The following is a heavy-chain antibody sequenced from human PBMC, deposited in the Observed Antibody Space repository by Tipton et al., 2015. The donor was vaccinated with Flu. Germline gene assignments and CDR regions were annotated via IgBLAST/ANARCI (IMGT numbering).Heavy chain of an antibody. V-gene: IGHV3-66*01. CDR1: GFTFSTYW. Sequence: GSLRLSCGASGFTFSTYWMSWVRQAPGKGLEWVSVIYSNDITYYADSVKGRFTISRDNSKNTLYFQMKSLRAGDTAVYYCARGPLPDSNWYNGMDVWGQGTTVTVFS. J-gene: IGHJ6*02. D-gene: IGHD6-13*01. CDR2: IYSNDIT. CDR3: ARGPLPDSNWYNGMDV.